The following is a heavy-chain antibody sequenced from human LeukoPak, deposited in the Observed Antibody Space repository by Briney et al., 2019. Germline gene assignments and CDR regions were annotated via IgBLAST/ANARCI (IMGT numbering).Heavy chain of an antibody. J-gene: IGHJ4*02. CDR2: ISSSSIYI. CDR1: GFTFSSYS. CDR3: ARGIWSTTLTAYYLDY. Sequence: GGSLRLSCAASGFTFSSYSMNWVRQAPGKGLEWVSSISSSSIYIYYADSVKGRFTISRDNAKNSLYLQMNSLRAEDTAVYYCARGIWSTTLTAYYLDYWGQGTLVTVSS. V-gene: IGHV3-21*01. D-gene: IGHD2-21*02.